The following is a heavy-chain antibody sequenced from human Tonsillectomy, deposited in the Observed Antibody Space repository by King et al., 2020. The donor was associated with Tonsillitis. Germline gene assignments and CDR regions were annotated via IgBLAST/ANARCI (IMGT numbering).Heavy chain of an antibody. J-gene: IGHJ5*02. V-gene: IGHV6-1*01. D-gene: IGHD3-22*01. Sequence: VQLQQSGPGLVKPSQTLSLTCAISGDSVSSNSAAWTWIRQSPSRGLEWLGRTYYRSKWYNDYAVSVKSRITINPDTSKNQFSLQLNSVTPEDTAVYYWARDPRYYDSSGYYWFDPWGQGTLVTVSS. CDR2: TYYRSKWYN. CDR1: GDSVSSNSAA. CDR3: ARDPRYYDSSGYYWFDP.